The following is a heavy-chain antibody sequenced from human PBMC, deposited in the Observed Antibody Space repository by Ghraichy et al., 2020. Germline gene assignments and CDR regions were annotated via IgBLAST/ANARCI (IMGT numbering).Heavy chain of an antibody. Sequence: GESLNISCAASGFTFSHYAMTWVRQAPGKGLEWVSSISDSGSGTYYADSVKGRVTISRDNSKNTLYLHINSLRVEDTAVYFCAKDLGMRGVGATLDYWGQGTPVTVSS. J-gene: IGHJ4*02. V-gene: IGHV3-23*01. CDR2: ISDSGSGT. CDR3: AKDLGMRGVGATLDY. CDR1: GFTFSHYA. D-gene: IGHD1-26*01.